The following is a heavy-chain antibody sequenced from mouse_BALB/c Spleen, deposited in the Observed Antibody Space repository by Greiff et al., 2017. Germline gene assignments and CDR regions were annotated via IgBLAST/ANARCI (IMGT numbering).Heavy chain of an antibody. Sequence: DVQLQESGPGLVKPSQSLSLTCSVTGYSITSGYYWNWIRQFPGNKLEWMGYISYDGSNNYNPSLKNRISITRDTSKNQFFLKLNSVTTEDTATYYCARVRITTPAWFAYWGQGTLVTVSA. CDR1: GYSITSGYY. J-gene: IGHJ3*01. D-gene: IGHD2-4*01. CDR3: ARVRITTPAWFAY. CDR2: ISYDGSN. V-gene: IGHV3-6*02.